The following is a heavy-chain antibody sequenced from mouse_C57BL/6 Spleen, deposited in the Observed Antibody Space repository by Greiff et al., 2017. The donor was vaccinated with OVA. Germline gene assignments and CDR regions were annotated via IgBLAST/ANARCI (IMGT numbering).Heavy chain of an antibody. V-gene: IGHV5-2*01. CDR3: ARSHSNYGYFDV. J-gene: IGHJ1*03. CDR1: EYEFPSHD. D-gene: IGHD2-5*01. Sequence: DVQLVASWGGLVQPGESLKLSCESNEYEFPSHDMSWVRKTPEKRLELVAAINSDGGSTYYPDTMERRFIISRDNTKKTLYLQMSSLRAEDTALYYCARSHSNYGYFDVWGTGTTVTVSS. CDR2: INSDGGST.